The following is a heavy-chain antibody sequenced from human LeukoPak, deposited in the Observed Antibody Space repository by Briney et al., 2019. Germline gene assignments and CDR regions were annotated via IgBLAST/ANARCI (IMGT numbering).Heavy chain of an antibody. Sequence: SVKVSCKASGGTFSSYAISWVRQAPGQGLEWMGGIIPIFGTANYAQKFQGRVTITADESTSTAYMELSSLRSEYTAVYYCARDPASYDFWSGPLDYWGQGTLVTVSS. J-gene: IGHJ4*02. D-gene: IGHD3-3*01. CDR2: IIPIFGTA. V-gene: IGHV1-69*13. CDR1: GGTFSSYA. CDR3: ARDPASYDFWSGPLDY.